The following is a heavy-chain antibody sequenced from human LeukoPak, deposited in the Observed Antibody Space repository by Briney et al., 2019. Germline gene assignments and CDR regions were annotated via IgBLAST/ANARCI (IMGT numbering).Heavy chain of an antibody. CDR2: ISSNGGST. D-gene: IGHD1-26*01. CDR3: AIELSRAYSGSYAIFDY. J-gene: IGHJ4*02. V-gene: IGHV3-64*01. Sequence: GGSLRLSCAASGFTFSNYAMHWVRQAPGKGLEYVSAISSNGGSTYYANSVKGRFTISRDNSKNTLYLQMGSLRAEDMAVYYCAIELSRAYSGSYAIFDYWGQGTLVTVSS. CDR1: GFTFSNYA.